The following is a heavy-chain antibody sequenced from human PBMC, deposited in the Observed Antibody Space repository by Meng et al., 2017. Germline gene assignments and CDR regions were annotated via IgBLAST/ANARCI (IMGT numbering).Heavy chain of an antibody. CDR3: AKEPTVTTFYYYYGMDV. J-gene: IGHJ6*02. CDR1: GFTFSSYA. CDR2: ISGSAGST. D-gene: IGHD4-17*01. Sequence: GGSLRLSCAASGFTFSSYAMSWVRQAPGKGLEWVSAISGSAGSTYYADSVKGRFTISRDNSKNTLYLQMNSLRAEDTAVYYCAKEPTVTTFYYYYGMDVWGQGTTVTVSS. V-gene: IGHV3-23*01.